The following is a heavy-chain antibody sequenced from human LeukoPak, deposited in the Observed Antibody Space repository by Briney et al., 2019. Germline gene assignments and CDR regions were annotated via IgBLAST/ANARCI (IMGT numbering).Heavy chain of an antibody. J-gene: IGHJ4*02. V-gene: IGHV1-2*02. Sequence: ASVKVSCKASGYTFTGYYMHWVRQAPGQGLEWMGWINPNSGGTNYAQKFQGMVTMTRDTSISTAYMELSRLRSDDAAVYYCARVSHYYNSSGYSYWGQGTLVTVSS. CDR3: ARVSHYYNSSGYSY. CDR2: INPNSGGT. CDR1: GYTFTGYY. D-gene: IGHD3-22*01.